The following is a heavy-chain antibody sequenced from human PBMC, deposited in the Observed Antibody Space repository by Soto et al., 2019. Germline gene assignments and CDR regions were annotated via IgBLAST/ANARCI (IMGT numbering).Heavy chain of an antibody. Sequence: EVQLVESGGGLVQPGGSLRLSCAASGFTFSGYSMFWVRQAPGKGLEYVSAINTNGVNTFYAKSVKGRFTISRDNSKNTMYLQMGSLRAEDMVVYYCARGRVEDSSGWATYFDYWGQGTLVTVSS. D-gene: IGHD6-19*01. CDR2: INTNGVNT. CDR3: ARGRVEDSSGWATYFDY. J-gene: IGHJ4*02. V-gene: IGHV3-64*01. CDR1: GFTFSGYS.